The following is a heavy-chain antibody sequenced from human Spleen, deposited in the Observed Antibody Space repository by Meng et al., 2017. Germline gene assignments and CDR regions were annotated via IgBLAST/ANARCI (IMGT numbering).Heavy chain of an antibody. D-gene: IGHD5-24*01. CDR3: ARVIGDGYNPFDY. CDR1: GYTFTSYY. Sequence: ASVKVSCKASGYTFTSYYMHWVRQAPGQGLEWMGIINPSGGSTSYAQKFQGRVTMTRDTSTSTVYKELNSLRSEDTAVDYCARVIGDGYNPFDYWGQGTLVTVSS. CDR2: INPSGGST. V-gene: IGHV1-46*01. J-gene: IGHJ4*02.